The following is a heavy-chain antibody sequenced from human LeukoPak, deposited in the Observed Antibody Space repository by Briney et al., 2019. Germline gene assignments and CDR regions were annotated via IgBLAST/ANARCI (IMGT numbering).Heavy chain of an antibody. J-gene: IGHJ6*02. CDR2: ISYDGSNK. CDR1: GFTFSSYG. CDR3: AKDGSAAAVTNGMDV. V-gene: IGHV3-30*18. D-gene: IGHD6-13*01. Sequence: GGSLRLSCAASGFTFSSYGMHWVRQAPGKWLQWVAVISYDGSNKYYADSVKGRFTISRDNSKNTLYLQMNSLRAEDTAVYYCAKDGSAAAVTNGMDVWGQGTTVTVSS.